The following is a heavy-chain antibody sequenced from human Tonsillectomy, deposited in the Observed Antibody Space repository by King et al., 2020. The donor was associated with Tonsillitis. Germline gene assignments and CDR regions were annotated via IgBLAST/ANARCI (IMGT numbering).Heavy chain of an antibody. CDR1: GGSISSYY. J-gene: IGHJ6*02. CDR2: IYYSGST. V-gene: IGHV4-59*01. CDR3: ARGERQAPIGYGMDV. Sequence: QLQESGPGLVKPSETLSLTCTVSGGSISSYYWSWIRQPPGKGLEWIGYIYYSGSTKYNPSLKSRVTITVDTSKNQFSLKLSSVTAADTAVYYCARGERQAPIGYGMDVWGQGTTVTVSS. D-gene: IGHD1-1*01.